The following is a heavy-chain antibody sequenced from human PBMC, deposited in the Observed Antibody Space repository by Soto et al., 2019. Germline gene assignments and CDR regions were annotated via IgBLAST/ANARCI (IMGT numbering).Heavy chain of an antibody. D-gene: IGHD4-17*01. V-gene: IGHV4-31*03. J-gene: IGHJ5*02. CDR1: GGSISSGGYS. Sequence: QVQLQESGPGLVKPSQTLSLTCTVSGGSISSGGYSWSWIRQHPGKGLEWIGYINNSGSTYYTPSLKSRVTIAVDTSKNQFSLKLSSVTAADTAVYYRARALTTVTVFDPWGEGTLVTVSS. CDR3: ARALTTVTVFDP. CDR2: INNSGST.